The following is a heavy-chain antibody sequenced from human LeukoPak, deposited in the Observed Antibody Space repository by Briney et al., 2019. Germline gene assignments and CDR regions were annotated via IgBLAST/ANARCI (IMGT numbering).Heavy chain of an antibody. D-gene: IGHD6-19*01. CDR2: IIPIFGTA. Sequence: SVKVSCKASGGTFSSYAISWVRQAPEQGLEWMGGIIPIFGTANYAQKFQGRVTMTRDTSTSTVYMELSSLRSEDTAVYYCASDIAVAGIAFDIWGQGTMVTVSS. J-gene: IGHJ3*02. V-gene: IGHV1-69*05. CDR3: ASDIAVAGIAFDI. CDR1: GGTFSSYA.